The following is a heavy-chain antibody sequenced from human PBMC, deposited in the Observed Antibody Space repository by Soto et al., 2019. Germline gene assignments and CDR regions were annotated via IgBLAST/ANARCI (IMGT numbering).Heavy chain of an antibody. CDR1: GYTFTSYA. V-gene: IGHV1-3*01. Sequence: GASVKVSCKASGYTFTSYAMHWVRQAPGQRLEWMGWINAGNGNTKYSQKFQGRVTITRDTSASTAYMELSSLRSEDTAVYYCARANDSSGYYYGDAFDIWGQGTMVTVSS. D-gene: IGHD3-22*01. J-gene: IGHJ3*02. CDR2: INAGNGNT. CDR3: ARANDSSGYYYGDAFDI.